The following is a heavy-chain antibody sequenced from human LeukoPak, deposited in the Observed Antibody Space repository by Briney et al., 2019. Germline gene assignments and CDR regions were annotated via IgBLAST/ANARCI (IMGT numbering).Heavy chain of an antibody. CDR2: INAGNGNT. V-gene: IGHV1-3*01. CDR1: GYTFTSYA. Sequence: ASVKVSCKASGYTFTSYAMHWVRQAPGQRLEWMGWINAGNGNTKYSQKFQGRVTITRDTSASTAYMELSSLRSEDTAVYYCAREPYSSGWIDAFDIWGQGTMVTVSS. D-gene: IGHD6-19*01. J-gene: IGHJ3*02. CDR3: AREPYSSGWIDAFDI.